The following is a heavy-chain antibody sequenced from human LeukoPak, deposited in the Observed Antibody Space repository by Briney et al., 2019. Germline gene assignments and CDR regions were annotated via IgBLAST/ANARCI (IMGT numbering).Heavy chain of an antibody. D-gene: IGHD6-19*01. CDR3: ARERYSSGWVFDY. V-gene: IGHV3-66*01. CDR1: GFTVSSNY. J-gene: IGHJ4*02. CDR2: IYSGGST. Sequence: GGSLRLSCAASGFTVSSNYMSWVRQAPGKGLEWVSVIYSGGSTYYADSVKGRFTISRDNSKNTLYLQMNSLRAEDTAVYYCARERYSSGWVFDYWGQGTLVTVSS.